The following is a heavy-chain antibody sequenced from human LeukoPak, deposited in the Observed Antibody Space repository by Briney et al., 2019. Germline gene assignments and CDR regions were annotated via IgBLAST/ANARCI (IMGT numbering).Heavy chain of an antibody. CDR2: INAGNGNT. V-gene: IGHV1-3*01. CDR1: GYTFTSYA. D-gene: IGHD6-13*01. Sequence: ASVKVSCKASGYTFTSYAMHWARQAPGQRLEWMGWINAGNGNTKYSQKFQGRVTITRDTSASTAYMELSSLRSEDTAVYYCARGEQQLATDYWGQGTLVTVSS. CDR3: ARGEQQLATDY. J-gene: IGHJ4*02.